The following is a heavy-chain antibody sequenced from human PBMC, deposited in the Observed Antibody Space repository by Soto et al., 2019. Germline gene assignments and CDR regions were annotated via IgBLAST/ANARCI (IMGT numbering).Heavy chain of an antibody. J-gene: IGHJ6*02. V-gene: IGHV2-5*01. CDR1: GFSLSTSGVG. CDR3: AHSVCCNYPPLLDYYGMDF. D-gene: IGHD4-4*01. CDR2: IYWNDDK. Sequence: SGPTLVNPTQTLTLTCTFSGFSLSTSGVGVGWIRQPPGKALEWLALIYWNDDKRYSPSLKSRLTITKDTSKNQVVLTMTNMDPVDTATYYCAHSVCCNYPPLLDYYGMDFWGQGTTVTVSS.